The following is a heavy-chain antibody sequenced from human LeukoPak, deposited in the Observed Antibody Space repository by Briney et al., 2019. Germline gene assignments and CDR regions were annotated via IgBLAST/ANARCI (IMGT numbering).Heavy chain of an antibody. CDR3: ARVPVVAATPYYFDY. J-gene: IGHJ4*02. V-gene: IGHV4-34*01. CDR1: GGSFSGYY. Sequence: PSETLSLTCAVYGGSFSGYYWSWLRQPPGKGLEWIGEINHSGSTNYNPSLKSRVTISVDTSKNQFSLKLSSVTAADTAVYYCARVPVVAATPYYFDYWGQGTLVTVSS. D-gene: IGHD2-15*01. CDR2: INHSGST.